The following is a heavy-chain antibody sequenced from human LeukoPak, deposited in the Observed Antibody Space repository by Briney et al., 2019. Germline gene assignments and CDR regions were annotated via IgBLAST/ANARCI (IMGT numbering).Heavy chain of an antibody. D-gene: IGHD1-26*01. CDR1: GYTFTGYY. V-gene: IGHV1-2*02. CDR3: ARKMNIVGAQGWGYGLDV. CDR2: INPNSGGT. Sequence: ASVKVSCKASGYTFTGYYMHWVRQAPGQGREWMGWINPNSGGTNYAQKFQGRVTMTRDTSISTAYMELSRLRSDDTAVYYCARKMNIVGAQGWGYGLDVWGHGTTVTVSS. J-gene: IGHJ6*02.